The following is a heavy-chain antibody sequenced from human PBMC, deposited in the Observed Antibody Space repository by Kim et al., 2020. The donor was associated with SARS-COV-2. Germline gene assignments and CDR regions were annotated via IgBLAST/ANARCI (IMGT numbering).Heavy chain of an antibody. V-gene: IGHV3-74*01. CDR2: INADGSTT. CDR3: TRGRGYSYGSSGY. CDR1: GFMFSGFW. D-gene: IGHD5-18*01. Sequence: GGSLRLSCAASGFMFSGFWMHWVRQGPGKGLVWVSRINADGSTTTYADSVRGRFTISRDNAKNTLYLQMNSLRAEDTAVYYCTRGRGYSYGSSGYWGQGTLVTVSS. J-gene: IGHJ4*02.